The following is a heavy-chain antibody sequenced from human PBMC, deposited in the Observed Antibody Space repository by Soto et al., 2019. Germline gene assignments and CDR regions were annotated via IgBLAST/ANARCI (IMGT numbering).Heavy chain of an antibody. V-gene: IGHV3-66*01. Sequence: EVQLVESGGALVQPGGSLRLSCAASGFTVSSNYMSWVRQAPGKGLEWVSVIYSGGSTYYADSVKGRFTISRDNSKNTLYLQMNSLRAEDTAVYYCARGGGDCSGGSCYFWRYYFDYWGQGTLVTVSS. CDR1: GFTVSSNY. D-gene: IGHD2-15*01. CDR2: IYSGGST. CDR3: ARGGGDCSGGSCYFWRYYFDY. J-gene: IGHJ4*02.